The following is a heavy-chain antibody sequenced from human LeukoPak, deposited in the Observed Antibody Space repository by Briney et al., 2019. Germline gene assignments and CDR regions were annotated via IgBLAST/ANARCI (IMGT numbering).Heavy chain of an antibody. CDR2: ISGSGGST. V-gene: IGHV3-23*01. D-gene: IGHD1-26*01. CDR3: AKEVAGSYYYFDY. Sequence: PGGSLRLSRAASGFTFSSYAMSWVRQAPGKGLEWVSAISGSGGSTYYADSVKGRFTISRDKSKNTLYLQMNSLRAEDTAVYYCAKEVAGSYYYFDYWGQGTLVTVSS. CDR1: GFTFSSYA. J-gene: IGHJ4*02.